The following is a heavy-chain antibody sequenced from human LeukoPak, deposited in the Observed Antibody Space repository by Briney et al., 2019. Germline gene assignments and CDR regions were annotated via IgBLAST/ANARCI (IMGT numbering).Heavy chain of an antibody. CDR2: IYSDNT. V-gene: IGHV3-53*01. CDR3: ARGADGVSSNSRGWFHP. CDR1: GFTVSSNS. Sequence: GGSLRLSCTVSGFTVSSNSMSWVRQAPGKGLEWVSFIYSDNTYYADSVKGRFTISRDNAKNSLYLQMNSLRAEDTAVYYCARGADGVSSNSRGWFHPWGQGTLVTVSS. J-gene: IGHJ5*02. D-gene: IGHD2-15*01.